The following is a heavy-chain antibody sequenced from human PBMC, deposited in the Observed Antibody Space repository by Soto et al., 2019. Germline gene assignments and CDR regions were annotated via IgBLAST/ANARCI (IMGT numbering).Heavy chain of an antibody. CDR1: GFTFSSYA. CDR3: AKDIDYSYAPRGGDY. CDR2: ISGSGGST. Sequence: EVQLLESGGGLVQPGGSLRLSCAASGFTFSSYAMSWVRQAPGKGLEWVSAISGSGGSTYYADSVKGRFTISRDNSKSTLYLQMNSLRAEDTAVYYCAKDIDYSYAPRGGDYWGQGTLVTVSS. J-gene: IGHJ4*02. V-gene: IGHV3-23*01. D-gene: IGHD5-18*01.